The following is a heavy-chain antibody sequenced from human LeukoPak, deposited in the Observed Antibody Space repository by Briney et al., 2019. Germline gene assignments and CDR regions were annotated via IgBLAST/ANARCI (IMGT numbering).Heavy chain of an antibody. CDR1: GFTFGDYA. V-gene: IGHV3-49*03. CDR3: ARADYGGNAGGF. J-gene: IGHJ4*02. D-gene: IGHD4-23*01. Sequence: GGSLRLSCTASGFTFGDYAMSWFRQAPGKGLEWVGFIRAKTYGGTTQYAASVKDRFTISRDDSKSIAYLQMNSLKTEDTAVYYCARADYGGNAGGFWGQGTLVTVSS. CDR2: IRAKTYGGTT.